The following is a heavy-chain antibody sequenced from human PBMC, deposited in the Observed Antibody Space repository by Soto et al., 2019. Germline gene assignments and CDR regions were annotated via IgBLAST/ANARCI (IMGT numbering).Heavy chain of an antibody. V-gene: IGHV3-30-3*01. CDR1: GFTFSSYA. CDR2: ISYDGSNK. J-gene: IGHJ4*02. Sequence: GGSLRLSCAASGFTFSSYAMHWVRQAPGKGLEWVAVISYDGSNKYYADSVKGRFTISRDNSKNTLYLQMNSLRAEDTAVYYCARANSGYSSGWPIDYWGQGTLVTVSS. D-gene: IGHD6-19*01. CDR3: ARANSGYSSGWPIDY.